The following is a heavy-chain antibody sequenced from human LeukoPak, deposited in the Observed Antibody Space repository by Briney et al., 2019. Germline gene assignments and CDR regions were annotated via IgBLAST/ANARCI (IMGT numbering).Heavy chain of an antibody. V-gene: IGHV4-34*01. CDR3: ARVSPENFDY. CDR2: INHSGST. D-gene: IGHD5-24*01. Sequence: PETLSLTCAVYGGSFSGYYWSWIRQPPGKGLEWIGEINHSGSTNYNPSLKSRVTISVDTSKNQFSLKLSSVTAADTAVYYCARVSPENFDYWGQGTLVTGSS. J-gene: IGHJ4*02. CDR1: GGSFSGYY.